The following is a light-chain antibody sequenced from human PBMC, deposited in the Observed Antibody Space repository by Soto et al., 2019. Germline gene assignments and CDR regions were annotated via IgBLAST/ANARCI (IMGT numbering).Light chain of an antibody. V-gene: IGLV2-23*01. J-gene: IGLJ2*01. CDR2: EGS. CDR3: CSYAGSSTLL. CDR1: SSDVGGSDL. Sequence: QSALTQPASVSGSPGQSITISCTGTSSDVGGSDLVSWYQQHPGKTPKLMIYEGSKRASGVSNRFSGSKSGNTASLTISGLQAEDEADYYCCSYAGSSTLLFGGGGQLPVL.